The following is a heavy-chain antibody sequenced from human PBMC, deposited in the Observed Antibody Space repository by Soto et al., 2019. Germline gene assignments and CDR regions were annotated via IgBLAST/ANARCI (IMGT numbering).Heavy chain of an antibody. V-gene: IGHV3-23*01. D-gene: IGHD2-15*01. CDR1: GFTFSSYA. CDR2: ISGSGGST. CDR3: AKGYCSGGSCLPGAFAI. J-gene: IGHJ3*02. Sequence: EVQLLESGGGLVQPGGSLRLSCAASGFTFSSYAMSWVRQAPGKGLEWVSAISGSGGSTYYADSVKGRFTISRDNSKNTLYLQMNSLRAEDTAVYYCAKGYCSGGSCLPGAFAIWGQGTMVTVSS.